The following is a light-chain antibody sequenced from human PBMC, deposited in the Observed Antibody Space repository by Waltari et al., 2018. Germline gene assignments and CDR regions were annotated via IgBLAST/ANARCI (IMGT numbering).Light chain of an antibody. J-gene: IGLJ2*01. CDR2: DVK. CDR1: RGDVGGYDY. V-gene: IGLV2-14*03. CDR3: SSYAVTATLL. Sequence: QSVLTQPASVSGSPGQSIPISCTGPRGDVGGYDYVSWYQQQPGKAPKLMIYDVKNRPSGVSNRFSGSKSGDTASLTISGLQAEDEADYYCSSYAVTATLLFGGGTTLTVL.